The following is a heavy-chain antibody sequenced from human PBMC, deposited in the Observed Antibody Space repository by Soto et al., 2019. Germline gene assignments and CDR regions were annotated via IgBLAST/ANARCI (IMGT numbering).Heavy chain of an antibody. J-gene: IGHJ6*02. CDR1: GFTFSSYG. D-gene: IGHD5-18*01. CDR2: RTYDGSNK. V-gene: IGHV3-30*18. CDR3: EKATGYSYGFYYYGMDV. Sequence: PGGSLRPSCAAFGFTFSSYGMHGFRQAPGKGLEGVAVRTYDGSNKNYADSVKGRLTISRDKTKNTLYLQMNSLRAEDTAVYYCEKATGYSYGFYYYGMDVWGQGTTVTVSS.